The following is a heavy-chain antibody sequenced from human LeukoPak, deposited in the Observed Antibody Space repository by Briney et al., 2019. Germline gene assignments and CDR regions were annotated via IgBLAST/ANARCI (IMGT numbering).Heavy chain of an antibody. V-gene: IGHV1-8*01. CDR3: VRAIRTTVTTFWFDP. CDR2: MNPNSGNT. CDR1: GYTFTSSD. J-gene: IGHJ5*02. Sequence: ASVTVSCKPSGYTFTSSDINWVRQATGQGLEWMGWMNPNSGNTGYAQNFQGRVTMTRDTSISTAYMELSSLRSEDTAVYYCVRAIRTTVTTFWFDPWGQGTLVTVSS. D-gene: IGHD4-17*01.